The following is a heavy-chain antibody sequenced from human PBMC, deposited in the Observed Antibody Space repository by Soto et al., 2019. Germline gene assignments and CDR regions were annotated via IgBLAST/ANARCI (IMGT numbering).Heavy chain of an antibody. D-gene: IGHD2-2*01. V-gene: IGHV3-23*01. Sequence: PGGSLRLSCAASGFTFSSYSMNWVRQAPGKGLEWVSAISGSGGSTYYADSVKGRFTISRDNSKNTLYLQMNSLRAEDTAVYYCAKWASRIVPAAWYNSFDPWGQGTLVTSPQ. J-gene: IGHJ5*02. CDR1: GFTFSSYS. CDR3: AKWASRIVPAAWYNSFDP. CDR2: ISGSGGST.